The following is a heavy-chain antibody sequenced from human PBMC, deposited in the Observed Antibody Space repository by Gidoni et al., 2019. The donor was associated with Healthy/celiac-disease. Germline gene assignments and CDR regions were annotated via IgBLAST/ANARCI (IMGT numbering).Heavy chain of an antibody. Sequence: QVQLVESGGGVVQPGRSLRLSCAPSGFTFSSYAMHWVRQAPGKGLEWVAVISYDGSNKYYADSVKGRFTISRDNSKNTMYLQMNSLRAEDTAVYYCARGRSGVYFDYWGQGTLVTVSS. V-gene: IGHV3-30-3*01. CDR2: ISYDGSNK. J-gene: IGHJ4*02. CDR3: ARGRSGVYFDY. CDR1: GFTFSSYA. D-gene: IGHD3-10*01.